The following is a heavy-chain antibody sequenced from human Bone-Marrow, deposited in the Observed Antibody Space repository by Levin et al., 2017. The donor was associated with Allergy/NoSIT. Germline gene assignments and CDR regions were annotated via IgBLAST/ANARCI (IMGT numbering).Heavy chain of an antibody. CDR3: TTVGGALEWIYYFDL. J-gene: IGHJ2*01. V-gene: IGHV3-15*01. Sequence: PGGSLRLSCATSGFTFTTAWMTWVRHVPGKGLQWLGRIKSRTDGGTTEYAAPMKDRLIISRDDSKNTLCLQMSSLKSEDSGVYYCTTVGGALEWIYYFDLWGRGTLVTVSS. D-gene: IGHD3-3*01. CDR2: IKSRTDGGTT. CDR1: GFTFTTAW.